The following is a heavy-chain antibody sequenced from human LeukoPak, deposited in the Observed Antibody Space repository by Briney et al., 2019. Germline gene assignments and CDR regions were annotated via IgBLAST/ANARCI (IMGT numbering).Heavy chain of an antibody. J-gene: IGHJ4*02. V-gene: IGHV1-3*01. CDR2: INAGNGNT. CDR1: GYTFTSYA. CDR3: AREVRIAVAGVFDY. Sequence: ASVKVSCKASGYTFTSYAMHWVRQAPGQRLEWIGWINAGNGNTKYSQKFQGRVTITRDTSASTAYMELSSLRSEDTAVYYCAREVRIAVAGVFDYWGQGTLVTVSS. D-gene: IGHD6-19*01.